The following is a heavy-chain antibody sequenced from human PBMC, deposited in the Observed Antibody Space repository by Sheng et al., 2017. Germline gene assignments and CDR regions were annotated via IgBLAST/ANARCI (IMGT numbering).Heavy chain of an antibody. CDR2: IFYSEST. D-gene: IGHD3-22*01. Sequence: QLQLQESGPGLVKPSETLSLTCSVSGGSIRGSNFYWSWIRQPPGKGLEWIGSIFYSESTYHNPSIKSRVTISVDTSKNQFSLKLSSVTAADTALYYCARGLRDSNYYSPMVYWGQGTPGHRLL. J-gene: IGHJ4*02. CDR3: ARGLRDSNYYSPMVY. V-gene: IGHV4-39*07. CDR1: GGSIRGSNFY.